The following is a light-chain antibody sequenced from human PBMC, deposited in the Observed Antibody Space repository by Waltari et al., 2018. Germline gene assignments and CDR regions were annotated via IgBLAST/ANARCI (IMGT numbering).Light chain of an antibody. CDR1: QSVLYSSNSQNY. V-gene: IGKV4-1*01. Sequence: DIVMTQSPDSLAVSLGERVTINCKSSQSVLYSSNSQNYLAWYQQKPGQPPKLLIYWASARESGVPDRFSGSESGTDFTLTISSLQAEDVAVYYCQQYYSSPNTFGQGTNVEIK. J-gene: IGKJ2*01. CDR3: QQYYSSPNT. CDR2: WAS.